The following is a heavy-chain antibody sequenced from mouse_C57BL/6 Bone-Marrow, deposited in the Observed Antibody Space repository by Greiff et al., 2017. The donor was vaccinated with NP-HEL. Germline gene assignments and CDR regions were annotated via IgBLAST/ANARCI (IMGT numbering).Heavy chain of an antibody. Sequence: EVQLKESGPELVKPGASVKISCKASGYSFTGYYMNWVKQSPEKSLEWIGEINPSTGGTTYNQKFKAKATLTVDKSSSTAYMQLKSLTSEDSAVYYGASPYYVFAYWGQGTLVTVSA. CDR2: INPSTGGT. D-gene: IGHD1-1*01. J-gene: IGHJ3*01. CDR1: GYSFTGYY. CDR3: ASPYYVFAY. V-gene: IGHV1-42*01.